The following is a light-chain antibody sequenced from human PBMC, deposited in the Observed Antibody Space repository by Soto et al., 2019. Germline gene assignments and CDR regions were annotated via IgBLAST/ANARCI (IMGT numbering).Light chain of an antibody. CDR2: GAS. J-gene: IGKJ1*01. CDR1: QSVSSN. CDR3: QQYNNWPPWT. Sequence: EIVMTQSSASLSVSPGDRATLSFRASQSVSSNLAWYQQKPGQAPRLLIYGASNRATGIPARFSGSGSGTDSTLTISSLQSEDFAVYYCQQYNNWPPWTFGQGTKVEIK. V-gene: IGKV3-15*01.